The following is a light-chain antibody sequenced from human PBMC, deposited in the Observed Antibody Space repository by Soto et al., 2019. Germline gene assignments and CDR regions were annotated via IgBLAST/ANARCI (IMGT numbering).Light chain of an antibody. CDR2: GAS. V-gene: IGKV3-20*01. Sequence: EDVLTQAPGTLSLSPVEGATLSCSASQSVSSNHVAWYQQRPGQSPRRLIFGASKRATGIPDRFSGSGSGTDFTLTISSLEPEDFAVYYCQQYGSTPYTFGQRP. J-gene: IGKJ2*01. CDR3: QQYGSTPYT. CDR1: QSVSSNH.